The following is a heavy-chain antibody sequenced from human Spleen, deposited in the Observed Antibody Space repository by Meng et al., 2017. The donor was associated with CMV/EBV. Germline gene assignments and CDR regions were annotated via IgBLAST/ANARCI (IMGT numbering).Heavy chain of an antibody. CDR2: SNAGNGNT. J-gene: IGHJ6*02. Sequence: ASVKVSCKASGYTFTSYAMHWVRQAPGQRLEWMGWSNAGNGNTKYSQEFQGRVTITRDTSASTAYMELSSLRSEDTAVYYCATGVSWQYYYYYYGMDVWGQGTTVTVSS. D-gene: IGHD6-13*01. CDR3: ATGVSWQYYYYYYGMDV. V-gene: IGHV1-3*02. CDR1: GYTFTSYA.